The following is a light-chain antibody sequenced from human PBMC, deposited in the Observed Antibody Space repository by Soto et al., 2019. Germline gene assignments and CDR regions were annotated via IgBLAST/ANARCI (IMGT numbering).Light chain of an antibody. J-gene: IGLJ2*01. CDR3: QSYDSSRSGDVV. V-gene: IGLV1-40*01. Sequence: QSVLTQPPSVSGAPGQRVTFPCPGSSPKTGAVYHVHWYQQLPGTPPKLLIYGNSNRPSGVPDRFSGSKSGTSASLAITGLQAEDEADYYCQSYDSSRSGDVVFGGGTKVTVL. CDR1: SPKTGAVYH. CDR2: GNS.